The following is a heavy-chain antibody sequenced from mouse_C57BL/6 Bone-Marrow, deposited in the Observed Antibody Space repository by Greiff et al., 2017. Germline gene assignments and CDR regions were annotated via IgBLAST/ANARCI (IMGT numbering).Heavy chain of an antibody. CDR3: TTFGYEDY. Sequence: VHVKQSGAELVRPGASVKLSCTASGFNIKDDYMHWVKQRPEQGLEWIGWIDPENGDTEYASKFQGKATITADTSSNPAYLQLRSLTSEDTAVYYCTTFGYEDYWGQGTTLTVSS. V-gene: IGHV14-4*01. CDR2: IDPENGDT. J-gene: IGHJ2*01. CDR1: GFNIKDDY. D-gene: IGHD2-2*01.